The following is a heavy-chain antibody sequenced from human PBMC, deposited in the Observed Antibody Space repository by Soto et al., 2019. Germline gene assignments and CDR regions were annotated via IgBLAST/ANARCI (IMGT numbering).Heavy chain of an antibody. V-gene: IGHV4-30-4*01. CDR1: GGSISSGDYY. J-gene: IGHJ6*02. Sequence: QVQLQESGPGLVKPSQTLSLTCTVSGGSISSGDYYWSWIRQPPGKGLEWIGYIYYSGSTYYNPSLKSRVTISVDTSKNQFSLKLSSVTAADTAVYYCARTPGSYGSPYYYGMDVWGQGTTVTVSS. D-gene: IGHD5-18*01. CDR3: ARTPGSYGSPYYYGMDV. CDR2: IYYSGST.